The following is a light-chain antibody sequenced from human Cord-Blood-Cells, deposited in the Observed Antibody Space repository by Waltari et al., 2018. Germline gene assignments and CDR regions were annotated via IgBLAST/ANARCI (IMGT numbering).Light chain of an antibody. CDR3: MQALQTPL. Sequence: DIVMTKSPLSLPVTHGEPASIACRSSQSLLHSNGYNYLDWYLQKPGQPPQLLIYLGSNRASGVPDRFSVSGSGTDFTLKISRVEAEDVGVNYCMQALQTPLFGGGTKVEIK. V-gene: IGKV2-28*01. CDR2: LGS. J-gene: IGKJ4*01. CDR1: QSLLHSNGYNY.